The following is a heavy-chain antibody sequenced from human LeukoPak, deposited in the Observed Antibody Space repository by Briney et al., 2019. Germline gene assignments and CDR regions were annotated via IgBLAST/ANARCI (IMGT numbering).Heavy chain of an antibody. J-gene: IGHJ6*03. CDR3: ARSEQLGGSGSYYRTIFNYYYYMDV. Sequence: SVKVSCKASGGTFSSYAISWVRQAPGQGLEWMGGIIPIFGTANYAQKFQGRVTITADKSTSTAYMELSSLRSEDTAVYYCARSEQLGGSGSYYRTIFNYYYYMDVWGKGTTVTVSS. D-gene: IGHD3-10*01. CDR2: IIPIFGTA. CDR1: GGTFSSYA. V-gene: IGHV1-69*06.